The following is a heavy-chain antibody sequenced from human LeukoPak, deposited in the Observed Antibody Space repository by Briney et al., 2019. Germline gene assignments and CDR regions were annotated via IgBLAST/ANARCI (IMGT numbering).Heavy chain of an antibody. D-gene: IGHD3-22*01. V-gene: IGHV3-21*04. J-gene: IGHJ4*02. CDR1: RFTFTTFG. CDR3: TTPERYYYDTSDFYGSPY. CDR2: ISTTDYI. Sequence: GGSLRLSCAASRFTFTTFGLNWDRRAPGKGLEWVSSISTTDYIYYADSLKGRFTISRDNAKNSLYLQMNSLKTEDTAVYYCTTPERYYYDTSDFYGSPYWGQGTLVTVSS.